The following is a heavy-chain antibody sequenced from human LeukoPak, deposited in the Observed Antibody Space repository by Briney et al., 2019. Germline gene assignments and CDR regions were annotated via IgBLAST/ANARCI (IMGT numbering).Heavy chain of an antibody. CDR1: GFTFSRYW. V-gene: IGHV3-74*01. CDR3: ASEEGGLDV. J-gene: IGHJ6*02. CDR2: IKTDGTYT. Sequence: PGGSLRLSCAASGFTFSRYWTHWVRQAPGKGLVWVSRIKTDGTYTSYADSVEGRFTISRDNAKSTLYLQMNALRGEDTAVYYCASEEGGLDVWGQGTTVTVSS.